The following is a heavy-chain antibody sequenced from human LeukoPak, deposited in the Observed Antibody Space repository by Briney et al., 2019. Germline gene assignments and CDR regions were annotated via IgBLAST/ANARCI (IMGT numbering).Heavy chain of an antibody. V-gene: IGHV3-30*18. D-gene: IGHD2-15*01. CDR2: ISYDESDK. CDR3: AKGVVAATNAAYYGMGV. Sequence: GGSLRLSCAASGFTFSNYGMHWVRQAPGKGLEWVAVISYDESDKYYADSVKGRFTISRDNSKNTLYLQMNSLRPEDTAVYYCAKGVVAATNAAYYGMGVWGQGTTVTVSS. J-gene: IGHJ6*02. CDR1: GFTFSNYG.